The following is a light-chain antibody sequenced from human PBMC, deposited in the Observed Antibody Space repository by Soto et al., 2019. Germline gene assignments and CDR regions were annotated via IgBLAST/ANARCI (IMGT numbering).Light chain of an antibody. J-gene: IGLJ3*02. CDR2: DTS. V-gene: IGLV7-46*01. CDR3: LLSYAGARQV. CDR1: TGAVTSGHY. Sequence: QAVVTQEPSLSVSPGGTVTLTGGSSTGAVTSGHYPYWFQQKPGQAPRTLIYDTSNKHSWTPAWFSGSLLGGKAALTLSGAQPEDEAADYCLLSYAGARQVFGGGTKVTDL.